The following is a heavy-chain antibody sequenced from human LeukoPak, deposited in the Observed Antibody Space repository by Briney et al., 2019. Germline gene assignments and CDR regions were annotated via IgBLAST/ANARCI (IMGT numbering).Heavy chain of an antibody. CDR3: TTDRRYDILTVDYYYMDV. CDR1: GFTFSNAW. V-gene: IGHV3-15*01. J-gene: IGHJ6*03. CDR2: IKSKTDGGTT. Sequence: GGYLRRSCAASGFTFSNAWMSWVRQAPGKGLEWVGRIKSKTDGGTTDYAAPVKGRFTISRDDSKNTLYLQMNSLKTEDTAVYYCTTDRRYDILTVDYYYMDVWGKGTTVTVSS. D-gene: IGHD3-9*01.